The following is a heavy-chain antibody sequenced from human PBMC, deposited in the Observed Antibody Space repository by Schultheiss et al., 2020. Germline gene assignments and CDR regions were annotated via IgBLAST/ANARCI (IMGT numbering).Heavy chain of an antibody. J-gene: IGHJ6*02. Sequence: GGSLRLSCAASGFTFDDYAMHWVRQAPGKGLEWVSGISWNSGSIDYADSVKGRFTISRDNAKNSLYLQMNSLRAEDTALYYCAKDIRGTYSYSGMDVWGQGTTVTVSS. CDR1: GFTFDDYA. V-gene: IGHV3-9*01. CDR3: AKDIRGTYSYSGMDV. CDR2: ISWNSGSI. D-gene: IGHD6-13*01.